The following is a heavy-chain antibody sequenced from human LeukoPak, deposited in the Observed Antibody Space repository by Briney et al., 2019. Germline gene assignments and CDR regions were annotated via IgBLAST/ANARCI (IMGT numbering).Heavy chain of an antibody. CDR3: ARQSDYNIVTGYSSGYYFDY. Sequence: RGESLKIPCEASGYSFTTYWIGWARQLPGKGLEWMGIIYPGDSATRYSPSFQGQVTISADKSSSTAYLHWRSLKASDTAIYYCARQSDYNIVTGYSSGYYFDYWGQGTLVTVSS. V-gene: IGHV5-51*01. J-gene: IGHJ4*02. D-gene: IGHD3-9*01. CDR2: IYPGDSAT. CDR1: GYSFTTYW.